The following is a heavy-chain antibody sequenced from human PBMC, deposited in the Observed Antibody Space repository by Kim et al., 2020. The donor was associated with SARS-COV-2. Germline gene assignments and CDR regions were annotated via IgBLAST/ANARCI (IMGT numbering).Heavy chain of an antibody. CDR3: ARGRSPGY. J-gene: IGHJ4*02. Sequence: GSTSYTPSRKSRVTISVDTSKNQLSLKLSSVTAADTAVYYCARGRSPGYWGQGTLVTVSS. CDR2: GST. V-gene: IGHV4-34*01.